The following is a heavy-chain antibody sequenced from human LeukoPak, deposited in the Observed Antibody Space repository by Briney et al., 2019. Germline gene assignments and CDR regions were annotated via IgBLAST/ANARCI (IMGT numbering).Heavy chain of an antibody. CDR1: GFTFSSYA. D-gene: IGHD3-3*01. J-gene: IGHJ6*03. CDR3: ARVQPEEGVSIFGVVKDYYYMDV. CDR2: ITGSGGNT. Sequence: PGGSLRLSCAASGFTFSSYAMSWVRQASGKGLECGSGITGSGGNTDYADSVKGRFTISRDNSQNTLYLQMSSLRSEDTAVYYCARVQPEEGVSIFGVVKDYYYMDVWGKGTTVTVSS. V-gene: IGHV3-23*01.